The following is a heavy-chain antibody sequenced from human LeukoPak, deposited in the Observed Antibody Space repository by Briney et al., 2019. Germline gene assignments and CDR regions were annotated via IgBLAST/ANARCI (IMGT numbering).Heavy chain of an antibody. D-gene: IGHD3-22*01. CDR2: ISYDGSNK. CDR3: AIKLSSGGY. Sequence: GGSLRLSCAASGFTFSSYAMHWVRQAPGKGLEWVAVISYDGSNKYYADSVKGRFTISRDNSKDTLYLQMNSLRAEDTAVYYCAIKLSSGGYWGQGTLVTVSS. J-gene: IGHJ4*02. CDR1: GFTFSSYA. V-gene: IGHV3-30-3*01.